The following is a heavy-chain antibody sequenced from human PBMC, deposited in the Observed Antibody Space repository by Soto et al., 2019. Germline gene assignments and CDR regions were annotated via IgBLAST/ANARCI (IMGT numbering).Heavy chain of an antibody. CDR1: GFTVSSNY. Sequence: EVQLVESGGGLIQPGGSLRLSCAASGFTVSSNYMSWVRQAPGKGLEWVSVIYSGGSTYYADSVKGRFTISRDNSKNTRYLQMNRLRAWHTAVFFCAGSSGWPSFDSGGQGTLVTVSS. V-gene: IGHV3-53*01. J-gene: IGHJ4*02. CDR2: IYSGGST. D-gene: IGHD6-19*01. CDR3: AGSSGWPSFDS.